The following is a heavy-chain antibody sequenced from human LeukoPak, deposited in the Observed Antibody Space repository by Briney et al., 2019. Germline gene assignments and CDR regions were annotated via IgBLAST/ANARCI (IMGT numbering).Heavy chain of an antibody. J-gene: IGHJ6*03. D-gene: IGHD6-13*01. CDR2: INTNTGNP. V-gene: IGHV7-4-1*02. CDR3: ARERGAAAASYYYYFYMDV. CDR1: GYTFTSYA. Sequence: ASVKVSCKASGYTFTSYAMNWVRQAPGQGLEWMGWINTNTGNPTYAQGFTGRFVFSLDTSVSTAYLQISSLRAEDTAMYYCARERGAAAASYYYYFYMDVWGKGTTVTVSS.